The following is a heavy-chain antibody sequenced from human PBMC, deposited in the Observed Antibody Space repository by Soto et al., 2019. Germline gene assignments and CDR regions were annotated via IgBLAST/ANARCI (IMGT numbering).Heavy chain of an antibody. J-gene: IGHJ4*02. CDR3: SQEAPGGWHFFDN. Sequence: QVQLVESGGGVVQPGRSLRLSCAASGFTFRTYGMHWVRQAPGKGLEWVAFMSYDGRQKYYADSVKGRFTISRDNSKNTLDLQVNSLATEDTAVYFCSQEAPGGWHFFDNWGQGTLVTVSS. D-gene: IGHD6-19*01. CDR1: GFTFRTYG. V-gene: IGHV3-30*18. CDR2: MSYDGRQK.